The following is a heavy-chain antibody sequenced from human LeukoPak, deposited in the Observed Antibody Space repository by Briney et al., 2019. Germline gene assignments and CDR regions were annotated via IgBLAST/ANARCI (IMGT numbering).Heavy chain of an antibody. CDR3: ARDVWVADVFFGAMDV. CDR1: GFNIAEYT. CDR2: FSYEDDNT. V-gene: IGHV3-43*01. Sequence: PGGSLRLSSTASGFNIAEYTMHWVRQTPGKGLEWVSLFSYEDDNTYYADSVEGRFTISRDNAKNSLFLQMDSLRVEDTAVYYCARDVWVADVFFGAMDVWGQGTTVSVS. D-gene: IGHD3-3*01. J-gene: IGHJ6*02.